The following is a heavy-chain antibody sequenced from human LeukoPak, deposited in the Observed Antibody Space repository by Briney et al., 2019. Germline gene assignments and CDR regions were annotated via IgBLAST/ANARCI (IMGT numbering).Heavy chain of an antibody. CDR2: IRSSTTTV. J-gene: IGHJ4*02. V-gene: IGHV3-48*01. D-gene: IGHD3-9*01. CDR3: ARIYDILTGYCNPLFDH. CDR1: GFSFSSYS. Sequence: GGSLRLSCAASGFSFSSYSMNWVRQAPGKGLEWISYIRSSTTTVYYADSVRGRFTISRDNAKNSLYLQMNSLRVEDTAVYYCARIYDILTGYCNPLFDHWGQGTLVTVSS.